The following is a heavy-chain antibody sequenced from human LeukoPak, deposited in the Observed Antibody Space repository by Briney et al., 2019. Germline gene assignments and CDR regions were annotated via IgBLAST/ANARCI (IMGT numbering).Heavy chain of an antibody. Sequence: GGSLRLSCAASGFTFSSYGMHWVRQAPGKGLEWVAFIRYDGSNKYYADSVKGRFTISRDNSKNTLYLQMNSLRAEDTAVYYCAKDVGATTNYRYFDLWGRGTLVTVSS. CDR1: GFTFSSYG. CDR2: IRYDGSNK. D-gene: IGHD1-26*01. V-gene: IGHV3-30*02. J-gene: IGHJ2*01. CDR3: AKDVGATTNYRYFDL.